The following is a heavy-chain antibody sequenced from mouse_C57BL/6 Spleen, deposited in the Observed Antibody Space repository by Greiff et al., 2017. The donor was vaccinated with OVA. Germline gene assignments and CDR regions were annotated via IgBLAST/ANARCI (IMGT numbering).Heavy chain of an antibody. Sequence: QVQLQQSGAELVRPGASVKLSCKASGYTFTDYYINWVKQRPGQGLEWIARIYPGSGNTYYNEKFKGKATLTAEKSSSTAYMQLSSLTSEDSAVYFCARHGFYGSSYAYAMDYWGQGTSVTVSS. CDR1: GYTFTDYY. V-gene: IGHV1-76*01. CDR2: IYPGSGNT. J-gene: IGHJ4*01. D-gene: IGHD1-1*01. CDR3: ARHGFYGSSYAYAMDY.